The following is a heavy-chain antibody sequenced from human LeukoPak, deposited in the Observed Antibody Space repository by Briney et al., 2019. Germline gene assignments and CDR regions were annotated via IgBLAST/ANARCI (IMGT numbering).Heavy chain of an antibody. CDR1: GGSISSYY. J-gene: IGHJ6*03. CDR3: ARDVTRSGWYMSGYYYYYMDV. V-gene: IGHV4-4*07. Sequence: SETLSLTCTVSGGSISSYYWSWIRQPAGKGLEWIGRIHTSGSTNYNPSLKSRVTMSVDTSKNQFSLKLSSVTAADTAVYYCARDVTRSGWYMSGYYYYYMDVRGKGTTVTISS. CDR2: IHTSGST. D-gene: IGHD6-19*01.